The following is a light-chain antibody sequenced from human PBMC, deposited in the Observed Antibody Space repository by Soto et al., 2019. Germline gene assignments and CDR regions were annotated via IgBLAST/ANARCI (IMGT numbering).Light chain of an antibody. CDR3: SSFTSSSTWV. Sequence: QSALTQPASVSGSPGQSIAISCTGTTSDVGGYNYVSWYQQYPGKAPKFMIYEVSNRPSGVSNRFSGSKSGNTASLTISGLQAEDEADYYCSSFTSSSTWVFGGGTQLTVL. J-gene: IGLJ3*02. CDR1: TSDVGGYNY. CDR2: EVS. V-gene: IGLV2-14*01.